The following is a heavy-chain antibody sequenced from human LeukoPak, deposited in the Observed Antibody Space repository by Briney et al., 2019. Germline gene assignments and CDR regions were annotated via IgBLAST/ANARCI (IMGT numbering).Heavy chain of an antibody. CDR3: ARDFGGGYSMDV. Sequence: PGGSLRLSCAASGFTFSSYSMNWVRQAPGKGLEWVSSISSSSSYIYYADSVRGRFTIYRDNAKNALYLQMNSLRDEDTAVYHCARDFGGGYSMDVWGPGTTVTVSS. D-gene: IGHD3-16*01. J-gene: IGHJ6*02. CDR1: GFTFSSYS. CDR2: ISSSSSYI. V-gene: IGHV3-21*06.